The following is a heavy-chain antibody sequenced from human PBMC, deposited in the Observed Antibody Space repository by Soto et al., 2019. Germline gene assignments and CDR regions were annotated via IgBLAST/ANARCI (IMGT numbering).Heavy chain of an antibody. CDR2: INHSGST. Sequence: KTSETLSLTCAVYGGSFSGYYWSWIRQPPGKGLEWIGEINHSGSTNYNPSLKSRVTISVDTSKNQFSLKLSSVTAADTAVYYCARGGGGSSWYRSPKYVYWGQGTLVTVS. CDR3: ARGGGGSSWYRSPKYVY. J-gene: IGHJ4*02. CDR1: GGSFSGYY. D-gene: IGHD6-13*01. V-gene: IGHV4-34*01.